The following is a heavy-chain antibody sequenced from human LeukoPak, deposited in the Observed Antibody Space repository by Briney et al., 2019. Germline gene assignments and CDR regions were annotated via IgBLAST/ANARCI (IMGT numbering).Heavy chain of an antibody. Sequence: PSETLSLTCAVYGGSFSGYYWSWIRQPPGKGLEWIGEINHSGSTNYNPSLKSRVTISVDTSKNQLSLKLSSVTAADTAVYYCASGGIGAFDIWGQGTMVTVSS. CDR2: INHSGST. CDR3: ASGGIGAFDI. CDR1: GGSFSGYY. D-gene: IGHD3-10*01. V-gene: IGHV4-34*01. J-gene: IGHJ3*02.